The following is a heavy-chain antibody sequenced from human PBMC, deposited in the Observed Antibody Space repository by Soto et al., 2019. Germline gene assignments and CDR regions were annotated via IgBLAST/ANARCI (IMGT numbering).Heavy chain of an antibody. J-gene: IGHJ4*02. CDR3: GRLARGAAGGTF. D-gene: IGHD6-13*01. CDR1: GYTFTGYY. CDR2: IHPNSGGT. V-gene: IGHV1-2*02. Sequence: ASVKVSCKASGYTFTGYYVHWVRQAPGHGLEWLGWIHPNSGGTNYAQSFQGRVTMTRDTSISTAYMELSSLRADDTAVYFCGRLARGAAGGTFWGQGTLVTVSS.